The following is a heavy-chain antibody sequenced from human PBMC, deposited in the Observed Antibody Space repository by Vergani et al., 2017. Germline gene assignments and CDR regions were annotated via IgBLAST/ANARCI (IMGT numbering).Heavy chain of an antibody. J-gene: IGHJ4*02. Sequence: EVQLVESGGDLVQPGRSLRLSCTASGFTFGYYAMDWFRQAPGQGLEWVGGIRSKAYGQATIYAASVKGRFTISRDNAKNSLYLQMNSLRAEDTAVYYCARAWAVRSHFDYWGQGTLVTVSS. CDR2: IRSKAYGQAT. D-gene: IGHD1-26*01. CDR3: ARAWAVRSHFDY. V-gene: IGHV3-49*03. CDR1: GFTFGYYA.